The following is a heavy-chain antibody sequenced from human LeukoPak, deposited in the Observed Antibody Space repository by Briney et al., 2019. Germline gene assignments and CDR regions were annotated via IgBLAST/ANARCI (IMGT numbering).Heavy chain of an antibody. CDR1: GYTFTDYQ. CDR2: INPNSGGT. CDR3: ASGRSLGAAAGTEAIDY. Sequence: EASVKVSCKSSGYTFTDYQVHWVRQAPGQGLEWMGWINPNSGGTNYAQKFQGRVTMTRDTSISTAYMELSRLRSDDTAVYYCASGRSLGAAAGTEAIDYWGQGTLVTVSS. D-gene: IGHD6-13*01. V-gene: IGHV1-2*02. J-gene: IGHJ4*02.